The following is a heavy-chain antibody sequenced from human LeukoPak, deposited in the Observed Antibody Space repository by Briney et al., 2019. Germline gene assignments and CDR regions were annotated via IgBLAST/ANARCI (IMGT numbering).Heavy chain of an antibody. CDR1: GYTFTSYG. CDR2: ISAYNGNT. J-gene: IGHJ4*02. Sequence: ASVKVSCKASGYTFTSYGISWVRQAPGQGLEWMGWISAYNGNTNYAQKLQGRVTMTRDTSTSTVYLELSSLRSEDTAVYYCARDPPIQQDSSDSSGYYPHYYFDYWGQGTPVTVSS. V-gene: IGHV1-18*01. D-gene: IGHD3-22*01. CDR3: ARDPPIQQDSSDSSGYYPHYYFDY.